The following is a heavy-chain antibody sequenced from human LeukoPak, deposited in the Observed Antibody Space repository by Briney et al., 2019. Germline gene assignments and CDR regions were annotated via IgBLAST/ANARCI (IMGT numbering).Heavy chain of an antibody. Sequence: GGSLRLSCAASGFTFTTYWMSWVRQAPGKGLERVADIKQDGSEKYYMDSVKGRFTISRDNAKNSLYLQMSSLKAEDTAVYYCARVAAAVPDQWGQGTLVTVSS. V-gene: IGHV3-7*04. CDR2: IKQDGSEK. CDR3: ARVAAAVPDQ. CDR1: GFTFTTYW. J-gene: IGHJ5*02. D-gene: IGHD6-13*01.